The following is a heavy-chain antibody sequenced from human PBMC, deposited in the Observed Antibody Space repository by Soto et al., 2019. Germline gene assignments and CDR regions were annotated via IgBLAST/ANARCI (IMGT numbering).Heavy chain of an antibody. V-gene: IGHV4-39*01. CDR2: IYYSGST. CDR3: ARQNSNADYYMDV. Sequence: SETLSLTCTVSGGSISSSSYYWGWIRQPPGKGLEWIGSIYYSGSTYYNPSLKSRVTISVDTSKNQFSLKLSSVTAADTAVYYCARQNSNADYYMDVWGKGTTVTVSS. D-gene: IGHD1-7*01. J-gene: IGHJ6*03. CDR1: GGSISSSSYY.